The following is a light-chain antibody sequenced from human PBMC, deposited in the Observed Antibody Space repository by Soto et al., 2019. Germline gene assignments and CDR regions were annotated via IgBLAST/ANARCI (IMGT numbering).Light chain of an antibody. CDR2: ATS. V-gene: IGKV1-39*01. CDR3: QQGYSPLLT. J-gene: IGKJ4*01. CDR1: LGIASS. Sequence: DIPMTQSPSSLSASVGDRVTITCRASLGIASSLNWLQLKPGKAPKLLLYATSTLQSGVPSRFSGSGSGSHFTLTISSLQPEDSAVYFCQQGYSPLLTFGGGTRVEIK.